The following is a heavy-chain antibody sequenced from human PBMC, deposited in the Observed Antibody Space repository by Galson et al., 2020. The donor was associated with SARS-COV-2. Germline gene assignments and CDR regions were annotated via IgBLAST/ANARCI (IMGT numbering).Heavy chain of an antibody. Sequence: GESLKISCKASGYTFSGNGISWVRQAPGQGLEWMGWVSAYNGNTRYAQKFQGRVTMTRDTSTATVYMELRSLTSADTAMYYCARRQCTSDCYLDVWGQGTTVTVSS. V-gene: IGHV1-18*01. CDR1: GYTFSGNG. CDR2: VSAYNGNT. D-gene: IGHD2-21*02. J-gene: IGHJ6*02. CDR3: ARRQCTSDCYLDV.